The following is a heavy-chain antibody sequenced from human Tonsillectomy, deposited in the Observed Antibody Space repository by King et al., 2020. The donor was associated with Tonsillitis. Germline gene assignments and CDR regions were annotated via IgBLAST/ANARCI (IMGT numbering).Heavy chain of an antibody. J-gene: IGHJ4*02. D-gene: IGHD4-23*01. V-gene: IGHV3-7*03. CDR3: AGGGGPSGY. CDR2: IKQDGSEK. Sequence: VQLVESGGGLVQPGGSLRLSCAASGFTFSSYWMSGVRQAPGKGLEWVANIKQDGSEKYYVDSVMGRFTISRDNAKNSLYLQMHSLRAEDTAVYYCAGGGGPSGYWGQGTLVTVSS. CDR1: GFTFSSYW.